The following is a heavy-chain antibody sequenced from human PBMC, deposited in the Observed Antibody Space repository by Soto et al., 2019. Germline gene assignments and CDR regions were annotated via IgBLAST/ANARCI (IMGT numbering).Heavy chain of an antibody. J-gene: IGHJ6*02. D-gene: IGHD3-10*01. CDR3: ARQMMVRGVPRV. V-gene: IGHV4-34*01. Sequence: QVQLQQWGAGLLKPSETLSLTCAVYGGSFSGYYWSWIRQPPGKGLEWIGEINHSGSTNYNPSLKSRVTISVDTCKNQFSLKLSSVTAADTAVYYCARQMMVRGVPRVWGQGTTVTVSS. CDR2: INHSGST. CDR1: GGSFSGYY.